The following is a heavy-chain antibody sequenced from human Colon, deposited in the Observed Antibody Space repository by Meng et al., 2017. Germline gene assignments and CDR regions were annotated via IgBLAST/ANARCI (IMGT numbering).Heavy chain of an antibody. CDR3: ARDNWGSLDY. CDR1: GASVSDTNYA. Sequence: QVPLHESGPGLVRPSETLSLTCTVSGASVSDTNYAWSWIRQPPGKGLEWIGYGSTNHNPSLKSRVTISVDTSKNQFSLTLNSVTAADTAVYYCARDNWGSLDYWGQGTLVTVSS. D-gene: IGHD7-27*01. CDR2: GST. V-gene: IGHV4-61*01. J-gene: IGHJ4*02.